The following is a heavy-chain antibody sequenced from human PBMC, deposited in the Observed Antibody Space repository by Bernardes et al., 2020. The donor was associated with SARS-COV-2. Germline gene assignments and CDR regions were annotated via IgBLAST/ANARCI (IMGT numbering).Heavy chain of an antibody. J-gene: IGHJ5*02. CDR3: ARDYYGSGSYGWFDP. CDR2: ISSSDASI. CDR1: GFSFSDFY. D-gene: IGHD3-10*01. V-gene: IGHV3-11*01. Sequence: GGSLRLSCAASGFSFSDFYMSWIRQAPGMGLEWISSISSSDASINYAASVKGRFTISRDNAKNSLYLQMTSLRVEDTAVYFCARDYYGSGSYGWFDPWGHGTLVTVSS.